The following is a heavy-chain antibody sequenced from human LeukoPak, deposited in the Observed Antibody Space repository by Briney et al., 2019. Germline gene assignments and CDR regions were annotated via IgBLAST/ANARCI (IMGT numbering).Heavy chain of an antibody. J-gene: IGHJ3*02. Sequence: ASVKVSCKASGYTFTGYYMHWVRQAPGQGLEWMGWINPNSGGTNYAQKFQGWVTMTRDTSIGTAYMELSRLRSDDTAVYYCARGYYDSTHAFDIWGQGTMVTVSS. CDR3: ARGYYDSTHAFDI. D-gene: IGHD3-22*01. V-gene: IGHV1-2*04. CDR2: INPNSGGT. CDR1: GYTFTGYY.